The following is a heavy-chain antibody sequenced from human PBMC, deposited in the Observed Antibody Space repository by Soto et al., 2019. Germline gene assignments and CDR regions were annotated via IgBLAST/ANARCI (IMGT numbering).Heavy chain of an antibody. D-gene: IGHD2-21*02. CDR1: GGSLSSSSYY. Sequence: SETLSLTCTVSGGSLSSSSYYRGWIRQPPGKGLEWIGSIYYSGSTYYNPSLKSRVTISVDTSKNQFSLKLSSVTAADTAVYYCARRPLSSVLVVTVPLQYYFDYWGQGTLVTGSS. J-gene: IGHJ4*02. CDR3: ARRPLSSVLVVTVPLQYYFDY. V-gene: IGHV4-39*01. CDR2: IYYSGST.